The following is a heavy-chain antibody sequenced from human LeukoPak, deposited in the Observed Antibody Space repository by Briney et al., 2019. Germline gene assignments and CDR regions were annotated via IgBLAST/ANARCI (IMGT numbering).Heavy chain of an antibody. CDR2: IYYSGST. CDR3: ARAPTRELPSYAFDI. V-gene: IGHV4-39*07. J-gene: IGHJ3*02. D-gene: IGHD3-10*01. Sequence: SETLSLTCTVSGGSISSSSYYWGWIRQPPGKGLEWIGSIYYSGSTYYNPSLKSRVTISVDTSKNQFSLKLSSVTAADTAVYHCARAPTRELPSYAFDIWGQGTMVTVSS. CDR1: GGSISSSSYY.